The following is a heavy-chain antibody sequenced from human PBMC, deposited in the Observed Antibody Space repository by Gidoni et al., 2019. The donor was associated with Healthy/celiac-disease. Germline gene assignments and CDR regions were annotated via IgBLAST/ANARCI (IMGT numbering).Heavy chain of an antibody. D-gene: IGHD3-22*01. CDR1: GFTFSSYA. Sequence: EVQLLESGGGLVQPGGSLRLSCAASGFTFSSYAMSWVRQAPGKGLEWVSAISGSGGSTYYADAVKGRFTISRDNSKNTLYLQRNSLRAEDTAVYYCAKVLYYYDSSGYFPFDYWGQGTLVTVSS. V-gene: IGHV3-23*01. CDR3: AKVLYYYDSSGYFPFDY. J-gene: IGHJ4*02. CDR2: ISGSGGST.